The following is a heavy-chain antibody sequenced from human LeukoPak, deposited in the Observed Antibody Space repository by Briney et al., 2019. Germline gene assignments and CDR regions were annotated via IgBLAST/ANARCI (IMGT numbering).Heavy chain of an antibody. V-gene: IGHV4-39*01. Sequence: PSETLSLTRTVSGGSLSISSYYCGWVRQPPGRGLGWYGSIYYSGSTSYNPSFKSRVTISVDTSKNQFSLKLSSVTAAGTAVYYGARLVGLPYRIAVAGRRGRFYPWGEGTLVTVSS. D-gene: IGHD6-19*01. CDR3: ARLVGLPYRIAVAGRRGRFYP. CDR2: IYYSGST. CDR1: GGSLSISSYY. J-gene: IGHJ5*02.